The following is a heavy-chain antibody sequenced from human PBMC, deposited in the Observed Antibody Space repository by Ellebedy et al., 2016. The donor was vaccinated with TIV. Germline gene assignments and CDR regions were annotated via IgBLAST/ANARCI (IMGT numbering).Heavy chain of an antibody. V-gene: IGHV3-74*01. CDR1: GFTFSSYW. D-gene: IGHD6-6*01. J-gene: IGHJ4*02. CDR3: AKGKVAARSQYDY. CDR2: INSDGSST. Sequence: GESLKISCAASGFTFSSYWMHWVRQAPGKGLVWVSRINSDGSSTSYADSVKGRLTISRDNSKNTLYLQMNSLRAEDTAVYYCAKGKVAARSQYDYWGQGTLVTVSS.